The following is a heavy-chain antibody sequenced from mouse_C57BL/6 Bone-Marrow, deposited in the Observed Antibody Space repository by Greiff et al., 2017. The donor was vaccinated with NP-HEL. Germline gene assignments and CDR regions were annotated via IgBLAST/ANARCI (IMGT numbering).Heavy chain of an antibody. CDR1: GYTFTSYG. Sequence: QVQLQQSGAELARPGASVKLSCKASGYTFTSYGISWVKQRTGQGLEWIGEIYPTSGNTSYNEKFQGKATLTADKSSSTAYMGLRSLTSEESAVYFCARWAYYDYGFAYWGQGTLVTVSA. D-gene: IGHD2-4*01. CDR3: ARWAYYDYGFAY. V-gene: IGHV1-81*01. J-gene: IGHJ3*01. CDR2: IYPTSGNT.